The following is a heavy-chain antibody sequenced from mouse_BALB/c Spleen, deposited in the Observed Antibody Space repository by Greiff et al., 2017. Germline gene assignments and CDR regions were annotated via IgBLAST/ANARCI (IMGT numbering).Heavy chain of an antibody. CDR2: ILPGSGST. CDR1: GYTFSSYW. V-gene: IGHV1-9*01. J-gene: IGHJ3*01. D-gene: IGHD1-1*02. CDR3: ARWWARFAY. Sequence: VQLHQSGAELMKPGASVKISCKATGYTFSSYWIEWVKQRPGHGLEWIGEILPGSGSTNYNEKFKGKATFTADTSSNTAYMQLSSLTSEDSAVYYCARWWARFAYWGQGTLVTVSA.